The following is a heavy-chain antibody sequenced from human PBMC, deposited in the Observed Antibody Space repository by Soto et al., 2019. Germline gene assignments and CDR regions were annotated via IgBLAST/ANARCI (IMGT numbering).Heavy chain of an antibody. CDR2: IYYSGST. CDR1: GDSISSNTYY. D-gene: IGHD1-1*01. Sequence: SETLSLTCTVSGDSISSNTYYWGWIRQPPGKGLEWIGTIYYSGSTYYNPSLKSRVAISVDTSKNQFSLKLGSVTAADTAVYYCARRDNWSDSHFDYWGRGTLVTVSS. CDR3: ARRDNWSDSHFDY. V-gene: IGHV4-39*01. J-gene: IGHJ4*02.